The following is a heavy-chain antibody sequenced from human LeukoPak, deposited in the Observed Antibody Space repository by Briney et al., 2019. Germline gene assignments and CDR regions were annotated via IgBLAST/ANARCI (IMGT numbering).Heavy chain of an antibody. CDR1: GFIVSSNY. D-gene: IGHD3-10*02. Sequence: PGGSLRLSCAASGFIVSSNYMTWVRQAPGKGLEWVSVIDNGGNTYYADSVKGRFTNSRDNSKNTLYLQMNSLRAEDTAVYYCARGRGAQGHYARLGLDVWDQGTTVTVSS. V-gene: IGHV3-53*01. CDR2: IDNGGNT. J-gene: IGHJ6*02. CDR3: ARGRGAQGHYARLGLDV.